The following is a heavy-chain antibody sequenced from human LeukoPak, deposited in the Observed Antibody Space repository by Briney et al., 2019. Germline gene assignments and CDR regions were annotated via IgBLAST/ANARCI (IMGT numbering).Heavy chain of an antibody. CDR1: GYSFTSYW. Sequence: GESLRISCQGSGYSFTSYWITWVRQMPGKGLEWMGMLAPTDSYTNYSPSFQGHVTLSVDKSISAASLQWSSLKASDTAMYFCASGSGTYSPDYWGQGTLVTVSS. CDR2: LAPTDSYT. CDR3: ASGSGTYSPDY. J-gene: IGHJ4*02. V-gene: IGHV5-10-1*01. D-gene: IGHD3-10*01.